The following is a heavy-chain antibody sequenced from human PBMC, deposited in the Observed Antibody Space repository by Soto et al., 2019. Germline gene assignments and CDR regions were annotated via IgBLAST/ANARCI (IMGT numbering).Heavy chain of an antibody. D-gene: IGHD6-19*01. Sequence: QVQLVESGGGVVQPGRSLRLSCAASGFTFSSYGMHWVRQAPGKGLDWVAVIWYDESNIYYADSVKGRFTISRDNSKNTLFLQMNSLRAEDTAVYYCARDDIPGIAVAIYGMDVWGQGTTVNVSS. J-gene: IGHJ6*02. CDR3: ARDDIPGIAVAIYGMDV. V-gene: IGHV3-33*01. CDR1: GFTFSSYG. CDR2: IWYDESNI.